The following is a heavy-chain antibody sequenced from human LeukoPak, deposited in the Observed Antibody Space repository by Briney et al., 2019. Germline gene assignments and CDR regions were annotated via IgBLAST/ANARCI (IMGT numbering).Heavy chain of an antibody. CDR2: FDPEGGET. V-gene: IGHV1-24*01. CDR1: GYTFTGYY. CDR3: ATGGGGEYAFDI. D-gene: IGHD2-21*01. Sequence: ASVEVSCKASGYTFTGYYMHWVRQAPGKGLEWMGGFDPEGGETIYAQKFQGRVTMTEDTSTDTAYMELSSLRSEDTAVYYCATGGGGEYAFDIWGQGTMVTVSS. J-gene: IGHJ3*02.